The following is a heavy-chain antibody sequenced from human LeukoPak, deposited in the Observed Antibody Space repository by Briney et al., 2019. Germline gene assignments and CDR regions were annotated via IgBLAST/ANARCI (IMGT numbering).Heavy chain of an antibody. D-gene: IGHD1-26*01. CDR2: IRYDGSNK. CDR3: AKDTGVGAPVLNWFDP. J-gene: IGHJ5*02. V-gene: IGHV3-30*02. CDR1: GFTFSSYA. Sequence: GGSLRLSCAASGFTFSSYAMHWVRQAPGKGLEWVAVIRYDGSNKYYADSVKGRFTISRDNSKNTLYLQMNSLRAEDTAVYYCAKDTGVGAPVLNWFDPWGQGTLVTVSS.